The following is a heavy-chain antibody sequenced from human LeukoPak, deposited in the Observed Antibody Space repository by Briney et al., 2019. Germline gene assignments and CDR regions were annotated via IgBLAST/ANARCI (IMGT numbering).Heavy chain of an antibody. CDR1: GFTVSSKY. CDR2: IYTDGST. Sequence: GGSLRLSCAASGFTVSSKYMNWVRQAPGKGLEWVSVIYTDGSTYYADSVRARFRISRDDSKNTLSLQMNSLRAEDTAVYYCAIGHYRNIPGWGQGTLVTVSS. V-gene: IGHV3-66*01. D-gene: IGHD1/OR15-1a*01. CDR3: AIGHYRNIPG. J-gene: IGHJ4*02.